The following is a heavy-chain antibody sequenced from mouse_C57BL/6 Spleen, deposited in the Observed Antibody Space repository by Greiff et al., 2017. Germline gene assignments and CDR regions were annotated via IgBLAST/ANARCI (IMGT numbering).Heavy chain of an antibody. CDR2: ISDGGSYT. J-gene: IGHJ3*01. CDR1: GFTFSSYA. CDR3: ARDRLTGIFAY. V-gene: IGHV5-4*01. D-gene: IGHD4-1*01. Sequence: DVQLQESGGGLVKPGGSLKLSCAASGFTFSSYAMSWVRQTPEKRLEWVATISDGGSYTYYPDNGKGRFTISRDNAKNNLYLQMSHLKSEDTAMYYCARDRLTGIFAYWGQGTLVTVSA.